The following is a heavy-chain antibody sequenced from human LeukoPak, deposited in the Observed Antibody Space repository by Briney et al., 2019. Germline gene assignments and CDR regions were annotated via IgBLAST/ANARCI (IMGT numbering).Heavy chain of an antibody. CDR2: INPSGGSA. Sequence: AASVKVCCKASGYTFSRYYMHWVRQAPGQGLEWMGIINPSGGSASTAQRFQGRVTMTMTRDTSTSTVYMELSSLRSEDTAVYYCAREGEDTAMAPDYWGQGTLVTVSS. CDR3: AREGEDTAMAPDY. J-gene: IGHJ4*02. V-gene: IGHV1-46*01. D-gene: IGHD5-18*01. CDR1: GYTFSRYY.